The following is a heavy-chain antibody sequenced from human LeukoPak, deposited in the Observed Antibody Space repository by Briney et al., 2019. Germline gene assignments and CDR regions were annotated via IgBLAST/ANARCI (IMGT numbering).Heavy chain of an antibody. CDR3: AKDRTDCSSTSCYLAFDI. J-gene: IGHJ3*02. D-gene: IGHD2-2*01. CDR1: GFTFGRYA. CDR2: ISGSGGST. Sequence: GGSLRLSCVASGFTFGRYAMSRVRQAPGKGLEWVSAISGSGGSTYYADSVKGRFTISRDNSKNTLYVQMDSLRAEDTAVYYCAKDRTDCSSTSCYLAFDIWGQGTMVTVSS. V-gene: IGHV3-23*01.